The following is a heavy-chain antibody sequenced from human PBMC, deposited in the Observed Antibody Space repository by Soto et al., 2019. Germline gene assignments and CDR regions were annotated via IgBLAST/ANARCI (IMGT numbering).Heavy chain of an antibody. V-gene: IGHV3-7*01. Sequence: GGSLRLSCAASGFTFSSYWMSWVRQAPGKGLEWVANIKQDGSEKYYVDSVKGRFTISRDNAKNSLYLQMNSLRAEDTAVYYCARAPSRQQLVLLWGWFDPWGQGTLVTVSS. D-gene: IGHD6-13*01. CDR1: GFTFSSYW. CDR2: IKQDGSEK. J-gene: IGHJ5*02. CDR3: ARAPSRQQLVLLWGWFDP.